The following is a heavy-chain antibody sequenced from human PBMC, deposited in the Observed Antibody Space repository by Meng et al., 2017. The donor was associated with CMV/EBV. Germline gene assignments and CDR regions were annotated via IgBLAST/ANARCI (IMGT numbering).Heavy chain of an antibody. CDR1: GFTFTDCY. Sequence: GESLKISCVASGFTFTDCYMSWIRQAPGKGLEWVSYISYSADTMDYADSVSGRFTISRDNAENSVFLQMNSLTVDDSAIYYCARGHYGMDVWGQGTTVTVSS. V-gene: IGHV3-11*01. CDR3: ARGHYGMDV. CDR2: ISYSADTM. J-gene: IGHJ6*02.